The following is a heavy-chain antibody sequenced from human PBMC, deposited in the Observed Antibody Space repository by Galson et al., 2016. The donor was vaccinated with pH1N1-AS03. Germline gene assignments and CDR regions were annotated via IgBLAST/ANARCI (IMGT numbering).Heavy chain of an antibody. CDR3: TSGMVELDY. CDR2: IDQDGSEK. V-gene: IGHV3-7*01. CDR1: GFRFIDYW. D-gene: IGHD3-10*01. Sequence: LRLSCAAFGFRFIDYWMTWVRQAPGKGLEWVANIDQDGSEKYYMDSVEGRFTISRDNAKNSLSLQMNSLRSEDTAVYYCTSGMVELDYWGQGTLVTVSS. J-gene: IGHJ4*02.